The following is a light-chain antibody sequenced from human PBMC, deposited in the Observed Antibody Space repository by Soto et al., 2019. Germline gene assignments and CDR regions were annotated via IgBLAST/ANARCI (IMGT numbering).Light chain of an antibody. Sequence: DIQMTQSPSTLSASVGDRVTITCRASQSISSWLAWYQQKPGKAPKLLIYKASSLESGVPSRFSGCGSGTEFTLTISCLQPDDFATYYCQQYNSFWTFGQGTKVEIK. J-gene: IGKJ1*01. CDR2: KAS. CDR1: QSISSW. V-gene: IGKV1-5*03. CDR3: QQYNSFWT.